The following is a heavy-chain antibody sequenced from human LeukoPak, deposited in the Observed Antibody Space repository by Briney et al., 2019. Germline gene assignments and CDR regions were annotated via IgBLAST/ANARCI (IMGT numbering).Heavy chain of an antibody. J-gene: IGHJ4*02. Sequence: GGSLRLSCAASGFTFSSYAMSWVRQAPWKGLEWVSAISGSDGSTYYADSVKGRFTISRDNSKNTLYLQMNSLRAEDTAVYYCAKVDGSSWYYFDYWGQGTLVTVSS. CDR3: AKVDGSSWYYFDY. CDR1: GFTFSSYA. D-gene: IGHD6-13*01. CDR2: ISGSDGST. V-gene: IGHV3-23*01.